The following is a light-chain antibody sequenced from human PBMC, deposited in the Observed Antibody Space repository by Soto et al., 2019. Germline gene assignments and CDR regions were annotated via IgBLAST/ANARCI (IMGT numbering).Light chain of an antibody. CDR3: QQSYSTPYT. V-gene: IGKV1-39*01. J-gene: IGKJ2*01. CDR2: AAS. CDR1: QSISSS. Sequence: DIPMTQSPSSLSASVGDRVTITCRASQSISSSFNWYQQKPGKAPKLLIYAASSLQSGVPSRFSGSGSGTDFTLTISSLQPEDFATYYCQQSYSTPYTFGQGTKLEIK.